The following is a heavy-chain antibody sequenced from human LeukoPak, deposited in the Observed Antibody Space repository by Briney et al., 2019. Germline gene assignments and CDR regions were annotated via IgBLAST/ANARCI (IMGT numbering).Heavy chain of an antibody. CDR1: GFIFNNYI. V-gene: IGHV3-21*01. CDR3: ARDSSGPWFDP. D-gene: IGHD6-6*01. Sequence: PGGSLRLSCAVSGFIFNNYIMNWVRQAEGKGLEWVSSITGSGSFVYYADSVKGRFTISRDNAKNSLFLQMNSLRAEDTAVYYCARDSSGPWFDPWGQGTLVTVSS. J-gene: IGHJ5*02. CDR2: ITGSGSFV.